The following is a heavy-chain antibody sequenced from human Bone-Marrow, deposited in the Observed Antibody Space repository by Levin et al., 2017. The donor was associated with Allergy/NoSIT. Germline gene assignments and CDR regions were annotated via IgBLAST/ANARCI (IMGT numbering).Heavy chain of an antibody. CDR3: ARGAATREPYWFHYEMDV. V-gene: IGHV1-2*02. D-gene: IGHD6-25*01. Sequence: PGESLKISCKASGYTFTAYYMHWVRQAPGQGPEWMGWINANNGDTNYAHNFQGRVTMTRDTSISTAYMELRRLRSDDTAVYYCARGAATREPYWFHYEMDVWGQGTTVSVSS. CDR1: GYTFTAYY. J-gene: IGHJ6*02. CDR2: INANNGDT.